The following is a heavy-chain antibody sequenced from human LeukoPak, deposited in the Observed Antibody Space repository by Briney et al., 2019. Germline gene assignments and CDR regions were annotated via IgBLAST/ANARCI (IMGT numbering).Heavy chain of an antibody. D-gene: IGHD3-3*01. J-gene: IGHJ4*02. CDR1: GFTFSSYA. Sequence: GGSLRLSCAASGFTFSSYAMHWVRQAPGKGLEWVAVISYDGSNKYYADSVKGRFTISRDNSKNTLFLQMNSLRAEDTAVYSCAKDQPITIFGVATYYFDYWGQGTLVTVSS. CDR3: AKDQPITIFGVATYYFDY. V-gene: IGHV3-30*04. CDR2: ISYDGSNK.